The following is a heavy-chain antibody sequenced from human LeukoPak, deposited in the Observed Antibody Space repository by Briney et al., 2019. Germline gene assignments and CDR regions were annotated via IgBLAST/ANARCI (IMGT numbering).Heavy chain of an antibody. CDR2: IYSGGST. CDR3: AREIITMVRGVIGYYGMDV. V-gene: IGHV3-53*04. D-gene: IGHD3-10*01. CDR1: GFTVSSNY. Sequence: GGSLRLSCAASGFTVSSNYMSWVRQAPGKGLEWVSVIYSGGSTYYADSVKGRFTISRHNSKNTLYLQMNSLRAGDTAVYYCAREIITMVRGVIGYYGMDVWGQGTTVTVSS. J-gene: IGHJ6*02.